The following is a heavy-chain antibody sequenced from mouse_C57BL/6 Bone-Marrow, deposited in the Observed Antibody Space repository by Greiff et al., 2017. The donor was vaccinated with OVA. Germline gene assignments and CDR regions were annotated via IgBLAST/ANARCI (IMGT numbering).Heavy chain of an antibody. Sequence: EVHLVESGGGLVKPGGSLKLSCAASGFTFSSYAMSWVRQTPEKRLEWVATISDGGSYTYYPDNVKGRFTISRDNAKNNLYLQMSHLKSEDTAMYYCAREPPWFAYWGQGTLVTVSA. CDR2: ISDGGSYT. V-gene: IGHV5-4*01. CDR1: GFTFSSYA. CDR3: AREPPWFAY. J-gene: IGHJ3*01.